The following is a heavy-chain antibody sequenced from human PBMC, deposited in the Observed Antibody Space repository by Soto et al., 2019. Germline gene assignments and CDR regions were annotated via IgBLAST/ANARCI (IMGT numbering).Heavy chain of an antibody. CDR1: GGTFSSYA. J-gene: IGHJ4*02. V-gene: IGHV1-69*06. CDR2: IIPIFGTA. CDR3: ASPPGCDFWSGYQGGYYFDY. Sequence: QVQLVQSGAEVKKPGSSVKVSCKASGGTFSSYAISWVRQAPGQGLEWMGGIIPIFGTANYAQKFQGRVTITADKSTSTAYMELSSLRSEDTAVYYCASPPGCDFWSGYQGGYYFDYWGQGTLVTVSS. D-gene: IGHD3-3*01.